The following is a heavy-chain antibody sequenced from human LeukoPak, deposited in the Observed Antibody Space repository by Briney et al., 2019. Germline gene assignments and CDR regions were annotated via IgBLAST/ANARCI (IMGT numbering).Heavy chain of an antibody. CDR1: GGSISSSSYY. D-gene: IGHD3-3*01. Sequence: SETLSLTCTVSGGSISSSSYYWGWIRQPPGKGLERIGSIYYSGSTYYNPSLKSRVTISVDTSKNQFSLKLSSVTAADTAVYYCARGLHYDFWSGLFDYWGQGTLVTVSS. J-gene: IGHJ4*02. V-gene: IGHV4-39*07. CDR3: ARGLHYDFWSGLFDY. CDR2: IYYSGST.